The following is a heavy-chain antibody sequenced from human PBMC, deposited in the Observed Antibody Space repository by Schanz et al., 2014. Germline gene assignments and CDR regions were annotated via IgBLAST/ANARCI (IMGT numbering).Heavy chain of an antibody. V-gene: IGHV3-23*04. CDR2: IVGSGDST. D-gene: IGHD3-10*01. CDR1: GFTFSNYW. Sequence: EVQLVESGGGLVQPGESLRVSCAASGFTFSNYWMSWVRQAPGKGLEWVSHIVGSGDSTYYADSVKGRFTISRDNSKNTLYLQMNSLRAEDTAVYYCAKDDVWASGSYYDYWGQGTLVTVSS. J-gene: IGHJ4*02. CDR3: AKDDVWASGSYYDY.